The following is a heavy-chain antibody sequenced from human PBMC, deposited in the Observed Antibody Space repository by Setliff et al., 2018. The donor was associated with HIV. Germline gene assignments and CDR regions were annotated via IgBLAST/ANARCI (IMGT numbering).Heavy chain of an antibody. J-gene: IGHJ4*02. V-gene: IGHV3-21*01. Sequence: PGGSLRLSCAASGFTFSTYGMHWVRQAPGKGLEWVSSISSSSSYIYYADSVKGRFTISRDNSKNTLFLQMNNLRTDDTAVYYCARHDSGGYYSLDYWGQGTLVTVSS. CDR3: ARHDSGGYYSLDY. CDR1: GFTFSTYG. CDR2: ISSSSSYI. D-gene: IGHD3-22*01.